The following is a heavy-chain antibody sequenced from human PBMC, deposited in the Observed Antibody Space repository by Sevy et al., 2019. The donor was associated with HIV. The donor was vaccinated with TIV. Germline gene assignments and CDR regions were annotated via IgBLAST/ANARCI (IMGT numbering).Heavy chain of an antibody. CDR3: ARSNADGNNYSYYYGMDV. CDR1: GDTFGNYA. Sequence: ASVKVSCKASGDTFGNYAIAWVRQAPGQGLEWMGGIIPVFGSTNYAQKFQDRVTITTDVSTSTAYMELRSLTSEAKAVYYCARSNADGNNYSYYYGMDVWGQGTTVTVSS. CDR2: IIPVFGST. J-gene: IGHJ6*02. V-gene: IGHV1-69*05. D-gene: IGHD2-21*01.